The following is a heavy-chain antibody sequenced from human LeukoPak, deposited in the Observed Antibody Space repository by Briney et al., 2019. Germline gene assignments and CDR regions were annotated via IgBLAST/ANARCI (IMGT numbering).Heavy chain of an antibody. J-gene: IGHJ4*02. CDR1: GYTFTSYY. CDR3: ARAPCCGGDCYYFDY. Sequence: ASVTVSCKASGYTFTSYYMHWVRQAPGQGLEWMGIINPSGGSTSYAQKFQGRVTMTREKSTSTVFMELSRLRSEDTAVYYWARAPCCGGDCYYFDYWGQGTLVTVSS. D-gene: IGHD2-21*01. CDR2: INPSGGST. V-gene: IGHV1-46*03.